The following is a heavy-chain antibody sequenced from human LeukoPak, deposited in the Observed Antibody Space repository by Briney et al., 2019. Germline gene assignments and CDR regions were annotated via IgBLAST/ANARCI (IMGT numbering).Heavy chain of an antibody. V-gene: IGHV1-18*01. CDR2: ISADIGKT. CDR3: ARDPITEWDLVYDNNYIHV. CDR1: RYSFTIYV. D-gene: IGHD1-26*01. Sequence: ASVKVSCKASRYSFTIYVLNWGREAPGQRVGWMGCISADIGKTFYAEKFQGRVTMTRDTSTNTAYMELRSLGSGDTAVYYCARDPITEWDLVYDNNYIHVWGKGTSVTISS. J-gene: IGHJ6*03.